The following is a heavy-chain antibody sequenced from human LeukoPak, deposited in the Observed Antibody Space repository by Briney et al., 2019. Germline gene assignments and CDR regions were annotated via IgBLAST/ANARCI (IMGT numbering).Heavy chain of an antibody. CDR3: ARVPFVVVGTTGNWFDP. J-gene: IGHJ5*02. CDR1: GYTFTNYA. D-gene: IGHD1-26*01. Sequence: ASVKVSCKASGYTFTNYAMNWVRQAPGQGLGWMGWINTNTGNPTYAQGFTGRFVFSLDTLVSTAYLQISRLKPEDTAVYYCARVPFVVVGTTGNWFDPWGQGTLVTVSS. CDR2: INTNTGNP. V-gene: IGHV7-4-1*02.